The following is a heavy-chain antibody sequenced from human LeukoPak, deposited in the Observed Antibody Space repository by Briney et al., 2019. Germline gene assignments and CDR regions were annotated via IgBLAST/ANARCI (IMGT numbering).Heavy chain of an antibody. CDR2: INFNRGVT. CDR1: GSNFTGFY. J-gene: IGHJ5*02. V-gene: IGHV1-2*06. D-gene: IGHD2-21*01. CDR3: AGARPSAVVVITNWFDP. Sequence: ASVKVPCTASGSNFTGFYINWVRQTPGQGLEWMGRINFNRGVTNYGSKFRGRVTMTSDTSINTAYMELSSLQSDDTAVYYCAGARPSAVVVITNWFDPWGQGTLVTVSS.